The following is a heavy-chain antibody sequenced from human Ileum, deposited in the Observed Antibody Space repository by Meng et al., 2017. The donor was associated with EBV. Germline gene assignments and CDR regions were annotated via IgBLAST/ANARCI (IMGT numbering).Heavy chain of an antibody. D-gene: IGHD2-15*01. J-gene: IGHJ4*02. CDR2: IYYSGSN. CDR1: GASISNHC. V-gene: IGHV4-59*08. CDR3: TGGGWSLDY. Sequence: LSLSGTVSGASISNHCTRWLRSPSGTGLEWIGYIYYSGSNHFNTSLKSRITISDDTTNNQFSQNLTSGTAADTVVYYCTGGGWSLDYWGQGTLVTVSS.